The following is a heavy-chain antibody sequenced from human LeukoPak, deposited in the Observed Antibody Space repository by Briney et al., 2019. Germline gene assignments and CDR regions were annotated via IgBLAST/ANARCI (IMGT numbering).Heavy chain of an antibody. D-gene: IGHD2-21*01. CDR1: GGSISSSSYY. CDR2: IYYSGST. Sequence: SETLSLTCTVSGGSISSSSYYWGWIRQPPGKGLEWIGSIYYSGSTYYNPSLKSRVTISVDTSKNQFSLKLSSVTAADTAVYYCARAKDRPYSYYYMDVWGKGTTVTVSS. V-gene: IGHV4-39*01. J-gene: IGHJ6*03. CDR3: ARAKDRPYSYYYMDV.